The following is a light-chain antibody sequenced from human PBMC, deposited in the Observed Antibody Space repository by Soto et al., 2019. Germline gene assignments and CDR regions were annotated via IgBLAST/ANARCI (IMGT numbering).Light chain of an antibody. Sequence: MVVAQSTSTLSLSPGERASLSFKASQSLTNNYLAWYQQRPGQAPRLLIYGASSRATGIPDRFSGSGSGTDFILTISRLEPEDFAVYYCQQYVSSPPSFGGGTKVDIK. J-gene: IGKJ4*01. CDR3: QQYVSSPPS. V-gene: IGKV3-20*01. CDR2: GAS. CDR1: QSLTNNY.